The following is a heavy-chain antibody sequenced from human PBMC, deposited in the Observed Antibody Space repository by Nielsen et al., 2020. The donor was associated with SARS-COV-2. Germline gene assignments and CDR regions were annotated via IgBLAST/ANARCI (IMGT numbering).Heavy chain of an antibody. J-gene: IGHJ4*02. Sequence: GESLKISCAASGFTFSSYAMSWVRQAPGKGLEWVSAISGSGGSTYYADSVKGRFTISRDNSKNTLCLQMNSLRAEDTAVYYCAKDSAVYDYGDYFDYWGQGTLVTVSS. D-gene: IGHD4-17*01. CDR2: ISGSGGST. V-gene: IGHV3-23*01. CDR3: AKDSAVYDYGDYFDY. CDR1: GFTFSSYA.